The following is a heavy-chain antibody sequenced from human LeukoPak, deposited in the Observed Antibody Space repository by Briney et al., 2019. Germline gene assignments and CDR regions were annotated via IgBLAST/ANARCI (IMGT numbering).Heavy chain of an antibody. Sequence: GGSLRLSCAASGFTFSGAAIHWVRQASGKRLEWVGRIRSKVNNYATAYAESVKGRFTFSRDDSKNTAYLQMKSLKAEDTAVYYCSSSWFDSWGQGTLVTVSS. CDR2: IRSKVNNYAT. CDR1: GFTFSGAA. CDR3: SSSWFDS. V-gene: IGHV3-73*01. J-gene: IGHJ5*01.